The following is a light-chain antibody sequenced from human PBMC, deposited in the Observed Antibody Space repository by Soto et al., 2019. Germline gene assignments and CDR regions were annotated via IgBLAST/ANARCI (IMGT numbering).Light chain of an antibody. CDR1: QSVNSN. V-gene: IGKV3-15*01. CDR3: QEYNTWPWT. CDR2: GAS. Sequence: ETLMTPSPATLSLSPGERATLSWRASQSVNSNLAWYQQKLGQAPRVLIYGASTRATGIPDRFSGSGSGTEFILTISSLQSEDFAVYYCQEYNTWPWTFGQGTKVDIK. J-gene: IGKJ1*01.